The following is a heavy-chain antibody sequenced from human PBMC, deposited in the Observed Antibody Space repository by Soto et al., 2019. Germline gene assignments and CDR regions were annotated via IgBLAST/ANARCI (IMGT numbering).Heavy chain of an antibody. Sequence: QVQLQESGPGLVKPSETLSLTCTVSGGSISSYYWSWIRQPPGKGLEWIGYIYYSGSTNYNPSLKSRVTISVDTSKNQFSLKLISVTAADTAVYYCARQLGITGTNSTWWFDPWGQGTLVTVSS. CDR3: ARQLGITGTNSTWWFDP. D-gene: IGHD1-20*01. J-gene: IGHJ5*02. V-gene: IGHV4-59*08. CDR2: IYYSGST. CDR1: GGSISSYY.